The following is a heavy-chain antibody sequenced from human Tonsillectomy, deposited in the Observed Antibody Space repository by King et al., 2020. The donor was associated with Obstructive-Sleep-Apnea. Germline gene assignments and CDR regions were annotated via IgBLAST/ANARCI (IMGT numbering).Heavy chain of an antibody. CDR2: IYYSGGS. D-gene: IGHD4-23*01. J-gene: IGHJ3*02. CDR3: ARDERAAVTTPGAFDI. Sequence: VQLQESGPGLVKPSQTLSLTCTVSGGSISSGGYYWSWIRQTPGKGLEWCGDIYYSGGSYYNPSLKSRVTISVDTAKNQFSLKLSSVTAADTAVYYCARDERAAVTTPGAFDIWGQGTMVTVSS. V-gene: IGHV4-31*03. CDR1: GGSISSGGYY.